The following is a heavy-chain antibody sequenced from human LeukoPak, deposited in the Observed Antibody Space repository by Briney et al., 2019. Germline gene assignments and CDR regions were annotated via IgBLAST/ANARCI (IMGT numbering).Heavy chain of an antibody. J-gene: IGHJ4*02. CDR1: GFTFSSYA. Sequence: QSGGSLRLSCAASGFTFSSYAMHWVRQAPGKGLEWVAVISYDGSNKYYADSVKGRFTISRDNSKNTLYLQMNSLRAEDTAVYYCARVGAPIVVPDVLDYWGQGTLVTVSS. V-gene: IGHV3-30-3*01. CDR2: ISYDGSNK. D-gene: IGHD2-2*01. CDR3: ARVGAPIVVPDVLDY.